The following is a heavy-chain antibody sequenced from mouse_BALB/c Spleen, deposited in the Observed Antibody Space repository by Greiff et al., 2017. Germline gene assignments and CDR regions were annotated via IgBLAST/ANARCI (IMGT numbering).Heavy chain of an antibody. CDR2: INPSNGGT. D-gene: IGHD2-4*01. J-gene: IGHJ4*01. CDR3: TKGVSYEYGYYAMDY. V-gene: IGHV1S81*02. Sequence: QVHVKQSGAELVKPGASVKLSCKASGYTFTSYYMYWVKQRPGQGLEWIGEINPSNGGTNFNEKFKSKATLTVDKSSSTAYMQLSSLTSEDSAVYYCTKGVSYEYGYYAMDYWGQGASVTASS. CDR1: GYTFTSYY.